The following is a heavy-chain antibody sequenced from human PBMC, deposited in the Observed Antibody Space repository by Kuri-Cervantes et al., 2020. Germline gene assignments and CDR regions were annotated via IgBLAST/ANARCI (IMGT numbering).Heavy chain of an antibody. CDR3: ARVQSGGDSSSWRSAHAFDI. CDR2: INHSGST. CDR1: GGSISSYYW. V-gene: IGHV4-4*02. D-gene: IGHD6-13*01. J-gene: IGHJ3*02. Sequence: SQTLSLTCGVSGGSISSYYWWSWVRRPPRKGLEWIGEINHSGSTNYNPSLKSRVTISVDTSKNQFSLKLSSVTAADTAVYYCARVQSGGDSSSWRSAHAFDIWGQGTMVTVSS.